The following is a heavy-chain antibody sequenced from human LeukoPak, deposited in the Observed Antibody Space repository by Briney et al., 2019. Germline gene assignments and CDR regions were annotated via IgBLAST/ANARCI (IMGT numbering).Heavy chain of an antibody. V-gene: IGHV5-51*01. CDR2: IYPGDSDT. CDR1: GYSFTNYW. CDR3: ARRSLNYGGNPYWYFDL. D-gene: IGHD4-23*01. J-gene: IGHJ2*01. Sequence: GESLKISCKGSGYSFTNYWIGWVRQMPGKGLEWMGIIYPGDSDTRYSPSFQGQVTFSADKSISTAYLQWSSLKASDTAMYYCARRSLNYGGNPYWYFDLWDRGTLVTVSS.